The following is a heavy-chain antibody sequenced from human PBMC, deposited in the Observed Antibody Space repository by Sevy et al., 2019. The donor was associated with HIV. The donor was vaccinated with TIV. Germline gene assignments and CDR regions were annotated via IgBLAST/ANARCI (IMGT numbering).Heavy chain of an antibody. CDR2: IKNDGSAK. Sequence: GGSLRLSCAASGITFSESLMSWVRKAPGKGLEWVASIKNDGSAKFYADSVKGRFIISRDNAKNSLYLQMNSLRGEDTAVHFCARVFSGSAAGFDYWGQGTLVTVSS. CDR1: GITFSESL. V-gene: IGHV3-7*01. D-gene: IGHD6-19*01. CDR3: ARVFSGSAAGFDY. J-gene: IGHJ4*02.